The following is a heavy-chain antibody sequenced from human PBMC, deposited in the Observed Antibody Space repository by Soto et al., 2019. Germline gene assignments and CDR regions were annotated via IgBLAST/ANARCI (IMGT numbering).Heavy chain of an antibody. CDR3: ARDLGTEYSDP. CDR1: GYTFTDYV. J-gene: IGHJ5*02. D-gene: IGHD5-12*01. CDR2: ISPYSADT. V-gene: IGHV1-18*01. Sequence: GPEVKKPGASVKVSCQASGYTFTDYVITWVRQAAGRGLEWMGWISPYSADTNYAQKFQGRLTITADTSTGKAYMELTTLTPDDTAVYFCARDLGTEYSDPWGQGTLVTVSS.